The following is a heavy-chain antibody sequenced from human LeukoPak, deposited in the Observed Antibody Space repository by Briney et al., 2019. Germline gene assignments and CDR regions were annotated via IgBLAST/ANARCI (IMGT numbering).Heavy chain of an antibody. CDR3: ARQPLVRDCGGDCEFDY. Sequence: GESLKISCNGSGYSFSNYWNGWVRQMPGEGLELMGIIYPGDSSTRYSPSFQGQVTISADKSISTAYLQWTSLKASDTAIYYCARQPLVRDCGGDCEFDYWGQGTRVSVSS. CDR2: IYPGDSST. D-gene: IGHD2-21*02. V-gene: IGHV5-51*01. CDR1: GYSFSNYW. J-gene: IGHJ4*02.